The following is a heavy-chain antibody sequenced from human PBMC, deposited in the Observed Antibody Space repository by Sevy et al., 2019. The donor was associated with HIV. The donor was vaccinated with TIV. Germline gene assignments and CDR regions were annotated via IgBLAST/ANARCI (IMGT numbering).Heavy chain of an antibody. Sequence: GGSLRLSCAASGFTFSSYVMHWVRQAPGKGLEWVALIWYDGTIKYYADSVKGRFTISRNNSKDTLFLQMNSLTPDDTPVYYCARGGGYCGGDCYSIDYWGQGALVTVSS. J-gene: IGHJ4*02. CDR1: GFTFSSYV. CDR2: IWYDGTIK. D-gene: IGHD2-21*02. V-gene: IGHV3-33*08. CDR3: ARGGGYCGGDCYSIDY.